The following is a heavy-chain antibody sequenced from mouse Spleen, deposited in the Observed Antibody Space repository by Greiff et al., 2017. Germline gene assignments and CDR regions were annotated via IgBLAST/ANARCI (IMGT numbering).Heavy chain of an antibody. D-gene: IGHD1-1*01. Sequence: EVKLVESGGGLVKPGGSLKLSCAASGFTFSSYAMSWVRQTPEKRLEWVATISSGGSYTYYPDSVKGRFTISRDNAKNTLYLQMSSLRSEDTAMYYCARHDTTEDFDYWGQGTTLTVSS. V-gene: IGHV5-9-3*01. CDR2: ISSGGSYT. J-gene: IGHJ2*01. CDR3: ARHDTTEDFDY. CDR1: GFTFSSYA.